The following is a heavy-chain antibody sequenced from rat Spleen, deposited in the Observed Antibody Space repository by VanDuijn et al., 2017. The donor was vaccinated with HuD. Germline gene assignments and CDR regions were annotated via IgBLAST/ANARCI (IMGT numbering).Heavy chain of an antibody. D-gene: IGHD1-9*01. V-gene: IGHV5-34*01. CDR3: ATSYYGYKRFAY. Sequence: EVQLVESGGGLVQPGRSLKLSCVVSGFTFSDYGMNWIRQAPGKGLEWVAYISASSGTIYYEETVRVRFTISRDNAKNTLYRQLSSLRSEDTALYYCATSYYGYKRFAYWGQSTLVTVSS. CDR2: ISASSGTI. J-gene: IGHJ3*01. CDR1: GFTFSDYG.